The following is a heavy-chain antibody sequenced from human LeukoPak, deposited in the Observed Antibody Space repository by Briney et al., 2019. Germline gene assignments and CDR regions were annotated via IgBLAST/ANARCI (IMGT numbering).Heavy chain of an antibody. CDR1: GFTFSSYS. CDR3: ASMGSGSDAVDY. J-gene: IGHJ4*02. Sequence: GGSLRLSCAASGFTFSSYSMNWVRQAPGKGLEWVSSISSSSSYIYYADSVKGRFTISRDNAKNSLYLQMNGLRAEDTAVYYCASMGSGSDAVDYWGQGTLVTVSS. V-gene: IGHV3-21*01. D-gene: IGHD3-10*01. CDR2: ISSSSSYI.